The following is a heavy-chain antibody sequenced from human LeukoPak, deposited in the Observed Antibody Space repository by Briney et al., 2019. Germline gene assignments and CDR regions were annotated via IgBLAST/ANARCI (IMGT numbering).Heavy chain of an antibody. D-gene: IGHD3-10*01. J-gene: IGHJ4*02. CDR2: ISAYNGNT. V-gene: IGHV1-18*01. CDR1: GYTFTSYG. Sequence: ASVTVSCKASGYTFTSYGISWVRQAPGQGLEWMGWISAYNGNTNYAQKLQGRVTMTTDTSTSTAYMELRSLRSDDTAVYYCARGRLSSGSYLDYFDYWGQGTLVTVSS. CDR3: ARGRLSSGSYLDYFDY.